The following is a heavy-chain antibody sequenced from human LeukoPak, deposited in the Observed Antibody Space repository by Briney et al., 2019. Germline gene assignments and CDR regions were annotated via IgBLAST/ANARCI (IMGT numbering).Heavy chain of an antibody. D-gene: IGHD2/OR15-2a*01. CDR2: ISGSGSYT. Sequence: PGGSLRLSCAASGFTLSSYGMSWVRQAPGKGLEWVSGISGSGSYTYYADSVKGRFTISKDNAKNTVYLQMNSLRAEDTAVYYCVSFYETYWGRGTLVTVSS. CDR3: VSFYETY. CDR1: GFTLSSYG. J-gene: IGHJ4*02. V-gene: IGHV3-23*01.